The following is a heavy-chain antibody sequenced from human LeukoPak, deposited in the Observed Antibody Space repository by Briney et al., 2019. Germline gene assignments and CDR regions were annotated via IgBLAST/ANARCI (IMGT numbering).Heavy chain of an antibody. Sequence: SVKVSCKASGYTFTSYDINWVRQATGQGLEWMGRIIPILGIASYAQKFQGRVTITADKSTSTAYMELSSLRSEDTAVYYCARDQRYCSGGSCYSPYGMDVWGQGTTVTVSS. J-gene: IGHJ6*02. V-gene: IGHV1-69*04. CDR2: IIPILGIA. CDR1: GYTFTSYD. D-gene: IGHD2-15*01. CDR3: ARDQRYCSGGSCYSPYGMDV.